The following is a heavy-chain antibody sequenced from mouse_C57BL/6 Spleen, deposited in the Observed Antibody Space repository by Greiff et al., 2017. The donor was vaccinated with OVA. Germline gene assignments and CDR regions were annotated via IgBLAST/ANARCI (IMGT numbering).Heavy chain of an antibody. D-gene: IGHD2-10*02. Sequence: EVQGVESEGGLVQPGSSMTLSCTASGFPFSDYYMAWVRQVPEKGLEWVANINYDGSSHYYLDSLKSRFIISRDNAKNMLYLQMSRLNSENTATYYCSSESPYAYFDYWCQGTTLTVSS. CDR3: SSESPYAYFDY. CDR2: INYDGSSH. V-gene: IGHV5-16*01. CDR1: GFPFSDYY. J-gene: IGHJ2*01.